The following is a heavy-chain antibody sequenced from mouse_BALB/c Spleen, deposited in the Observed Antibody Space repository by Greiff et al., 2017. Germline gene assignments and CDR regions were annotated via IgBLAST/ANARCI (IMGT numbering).Heavy chain of an antibody. J-gene: IGHJ2*01. Sequence: EVQVVESGGGLVKPGGSLKLSCAASGFAFSSYDMSWVRQTPEKRLEWVAYISSGGGSTYYPDTVKGRFTISRDNAKNTLYLQMSSLKSEDTAMYYCARLWGYYLLYYFDYWGQGTTLTVSS. CDR1: GFAFSSYD. CDR2: ISSGGGST. CDR3: ARLWGYYLLYYFDY. V-gene: IGHV5-12-1*01. D-gene: IGHD2-3*01.